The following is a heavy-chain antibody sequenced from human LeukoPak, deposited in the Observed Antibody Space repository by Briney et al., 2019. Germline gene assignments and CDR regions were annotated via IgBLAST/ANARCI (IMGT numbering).Heavy chain of an antibody. CDR1: GITFSNYA. J-gene: IGHJ4*02. CDR2: ISGSAHKI. Sequence: GGSLRLSCVASGITFSNYAVSWVRQAPEKGLDWVSVISGSAHKIRYADSVKGRFTISRDNSENVVYLQMNNLRVEDTAVYYCAGRPTGYSSGYIHWGQGTLVTVSS. V-gene: IGHV3-23*01. D-gene: IGHD5-18*01. CDR3: AGRPTGYSSGYIH.